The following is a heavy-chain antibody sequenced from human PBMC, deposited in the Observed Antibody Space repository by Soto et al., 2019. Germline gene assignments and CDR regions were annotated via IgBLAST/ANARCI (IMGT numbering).Heavy chain of an antibody. CDR3: ARDRRFLEWFFDY. D-gene: IGHD3-3*01. V-gene: IGHV1-2*02. J-gene: IGHJ4*02. CDR1: GYTFTGYY. Sequence: ASVKVSCKASGYTFTGYYMHWVRQAPGQGLEWMGWINPNSGGTNYAQKFQGRVTMTRNTSISTAYMELSRLRSDDTAVYYCARDRRFLEWFFDYWGQGTLVTV. CDR2: INPNSGGT.